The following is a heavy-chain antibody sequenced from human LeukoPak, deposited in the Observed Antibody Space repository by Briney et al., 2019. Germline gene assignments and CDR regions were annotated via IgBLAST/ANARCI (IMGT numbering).Heavy chain of an antibody. D-gene: IGHD3-3*01. Sequence: PSETLSLTCTVSGGSISSYYWSWIRQPPGKGLEWIGYIYYSGSTNYNPSLKSRVTISVDTSKNQFSLKLSSVTAADTAVYYCARRVVTIFGVAPYYYYYMDVWGKGTTVTVSS. CDR1: GGSISSYY. CDR2: IYYSGST. J-gene: IGHJ6*03. V-gene: IGHV4-59*01. CDR3: ARRVVTIFGVAPYYYYYMDV.